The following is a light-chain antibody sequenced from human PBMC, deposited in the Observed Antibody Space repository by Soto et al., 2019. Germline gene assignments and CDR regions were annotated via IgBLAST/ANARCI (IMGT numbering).Light chain of an antibody. CDR1: SGHISYV. CDR2: LNSDGSH. J-gene: IGLJ2*01. CDR3: QTWGTGIVV. V-gene: IGLV4-69*01. Sequence: QPVLTQSPSASASLGASVKLTCTLSSGHISYVIAWHQQQPEKGPRYLMKLNSDGSHSKGDGIPDRFSGSSSGAERYLTISSLQSEDEADYYCQTWGTGIVVFGGGTKLTVL.